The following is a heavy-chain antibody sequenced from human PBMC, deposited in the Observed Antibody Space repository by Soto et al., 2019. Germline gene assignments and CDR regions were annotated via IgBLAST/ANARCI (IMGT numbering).Heavy chain of an antibody. CDR2: IKSKNDGGAT. J-gene: IGHJ4*01. V-gene: IGHV3-15*07. CDR1: GFTFSSYG. Sequence: PGGSLRLSCAASGFTFSSYGMHWVRQAPGKGLEWVGRIKSKNDGGATDYAAPVKGRFTISRDDSKNTVYLQINSLRTEDTALYYCAADLPGHGGGFEFDYWGQGTPVTVSS. D-gene: IGHD2-15*01. CDR3: AADLPGHGGGFEFDY.